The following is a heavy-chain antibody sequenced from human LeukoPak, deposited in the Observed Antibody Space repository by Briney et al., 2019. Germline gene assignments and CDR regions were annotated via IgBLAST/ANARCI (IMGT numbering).Heavy chain of an antibody. CDR1: GFTFGSYA. CDR3: AKDPESGSYYDDAFDI. D-gene: IGHD1-26*01. J-gene: IGHJ3*02. V-gene: IGHV3-23*01. Sequence: GGSLRLTCAASGFTFGSYAMSWVRQAPGKGLEWVSAISGSGGSTYYADSVKGRFTISRDNSKNTLYLQMNSLRAEDTAVYYCAKDPESGSYYDDAFDIWGQGTMVTVSS. CDR2: ISGSGGST.